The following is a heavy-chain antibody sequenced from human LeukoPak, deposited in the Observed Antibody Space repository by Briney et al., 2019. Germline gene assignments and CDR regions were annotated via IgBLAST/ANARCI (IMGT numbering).Heavy chain of an antibody. Sequence: SETLSLTCTVSGGSISSSSYYWVWIRQPPGKGLEWIATISYSGRTYYNPSLKSRVTISVDTSKSQFSPKLSSVTAADTAVYYCTTNRDGCKPFDYWGQGSLVTVSS. CDR3: TTNRDGCKPFDY. CDR2: ISYSGRT. J-gene: IGHJ4*02. CDR1: GGSISSSSYY. D-gene: IGHD5-24*01. V-gene: IGHV4-39*01.